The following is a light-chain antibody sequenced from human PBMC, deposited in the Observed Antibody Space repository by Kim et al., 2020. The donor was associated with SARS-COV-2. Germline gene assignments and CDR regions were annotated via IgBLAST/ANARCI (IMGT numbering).Light chain of an antibody. CDR2: STS. CDR3: LLSYSGPYAI. V-gene: IGLV7-46*01. Sequence: QAVVTQEPSLTVSPGGTVTLTCGSSTGPVTSGHYANRFQQKPGQGPRTLIYSTSKKYSWTPARFSASLLGGKAALTLSGAQPEDESEYYCLLSYSGPYAIFGGGTQLTVL. J-gene: IGLJ2*01. CDR1: TGPVTSGHY.